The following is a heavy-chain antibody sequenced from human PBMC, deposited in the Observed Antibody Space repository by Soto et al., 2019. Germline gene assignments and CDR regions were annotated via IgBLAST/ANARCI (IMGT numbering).Heavy chain of an antibody. CDR3: ARVFDYWSGFYVY. CDR1: ADSVTSHY. D-gene: IGHD3-3*01. J-gene: IGHJ4*02. CDR2: VYAAGNT. Sequence: SETLSLTCNVSADSVTSHYWSWIRQPAGKGLEWIGRVYAAGNTNYNPSLTGRVTMSIDTSKKQFSLRMTSVTAADTAVYFCARVFDYWSGFYVYWGQGILVTVSS. V-gene: IGHV4-4*07.